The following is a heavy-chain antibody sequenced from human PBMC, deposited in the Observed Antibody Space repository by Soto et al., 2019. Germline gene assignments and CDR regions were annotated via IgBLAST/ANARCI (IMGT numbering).Heavy chain of an antibody. D-gene: IGHD4-4*01. CDR3: AKDRNHEVVYYFDS. CDR2: ISDDGSDK. CDR1: GFPFSTYG. V-gene: IGHV3-30*18. J-gene: IGHJ4*02. Sequence: QVQLVESGGGVVQPGRSLTLSCAASGFPFSTYGMHWVRQAPAKGLEWVAVISDDGSDKYYADSVKGRFTVSRDNSKNTLYLQMNSLRAEDTAVYYCAKDRNHEVVYYFDSWGQGTRVTVAS.